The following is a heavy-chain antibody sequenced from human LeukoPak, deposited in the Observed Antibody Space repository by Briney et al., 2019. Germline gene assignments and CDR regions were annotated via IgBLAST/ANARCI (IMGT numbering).Heavy chain of an antibody. CDR2: IYSGGTT. J-gene: IGHJ5*02. CDR1: GFTVSSNY. CDR3: AKSTVVTPFDP. V-gene: IGHV3-53*01. Sequence: GGSLRLSCAASGFTVSSNYMSWVRQAPGKGLEWVSVIYSGGTTHYADSVKGRFTISRDNSKNTVYLQMNSLRAEDTAVYYCAKSTVVTPFDPWGQGTLVTVSS. D-gene: IGHD4-23*01.